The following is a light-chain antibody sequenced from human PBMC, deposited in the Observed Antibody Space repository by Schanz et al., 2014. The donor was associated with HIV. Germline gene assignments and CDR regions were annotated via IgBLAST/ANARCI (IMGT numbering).Light chain of an antibody. Sequence: QSVLTQPPSASGTPGQRVIISCSGSSSNLGSNTVNWYRQLPGTAPKLLISSNNQRPSGVPDRFSGSKSGNTASLTVSGLQAEDEADYYCSSYSSESSPYVFGTGTKLTVL. J-gene: IGLJ1*01. CDR3: SSYSSESSPYV. V-gene: IGLV1-44*01. CDR1: SSNLGSNT. CDR2: SNN.